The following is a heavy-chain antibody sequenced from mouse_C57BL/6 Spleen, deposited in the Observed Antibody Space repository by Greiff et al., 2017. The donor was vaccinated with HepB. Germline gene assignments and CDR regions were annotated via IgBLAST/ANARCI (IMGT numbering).Heavy chain of an antibody. CDR3: AREGYDYDDYFDY. D-gene: IGHD2-4*01. Sequence: EVQRVESGPGLVKPSQSLSLTCSVTGYSITSGYYWNWIRQFPGNKLEWMGYISYDGSNNYNPSLKNRISITRDTSKNQFFLKLNSVTTEDTATYYCAREGYDYDDYFDYWGQGTTLTVSS. CDR2: ISYDGSN. J-gene: IGHJ2*01. V-gene: IGHV3-6*01. CDR1: GYSITSGYY.